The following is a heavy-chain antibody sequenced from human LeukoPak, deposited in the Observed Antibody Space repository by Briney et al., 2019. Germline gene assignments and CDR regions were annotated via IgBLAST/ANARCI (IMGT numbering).Heavy chain of an antibody. CDR1: GGSFSGYY. V-gene: IGHV4-34*01. CDR2: IHYSGSI. J-gene: IGHJ4*02. D-gene: IGHD5-24*01. Sequence: TSETPSLTCAVYGGSFSGYYWTWIRQPPGKGLEWIGEIHYSGSINYNPSLKSRVTISADTSNNHFSLKVNSVTAADTAVYYCSRGTDAYKCGNSWGQGTLVTVSS. CDR3: SRGTDAYKCGNS.